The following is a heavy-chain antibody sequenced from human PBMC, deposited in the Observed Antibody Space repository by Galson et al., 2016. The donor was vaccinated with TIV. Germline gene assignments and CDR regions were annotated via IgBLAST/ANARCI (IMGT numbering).Heavy chain of an antibody. J-gene: IGHJ2*01. CDR3: ARDVKTGRDWYFAL. CDR1: EFSFNGYT. CDR2: ISPSSEGI. V-gene: IGHV3-48*01. D-gene: IGHD1-26*01. Sequence: SLRLSCAVSEFSFNGYTMNWVRQAPGKGLEWVSYISPSSEGIYYADSVKGRFTISRDNAKNSLFLQMNSLRVEDTAVYYCARDVKTGRDWYFALWGRGTLVTVSS.